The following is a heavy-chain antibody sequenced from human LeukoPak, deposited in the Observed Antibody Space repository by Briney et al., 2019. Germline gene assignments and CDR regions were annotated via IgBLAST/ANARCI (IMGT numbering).Heavy chain of an antibody. CDR1: GITLSNYG. Sequence: PGGSLRLSCAVSGITLSNYGMSWVRQAPGKGLEWVAGISGSGGGTNYADSVKGRFTNSRDNNKNTLYLQMNSLRAEDTAVYFCAKRGVVIRVILVGFHKEAYYFDSWGQGALVTVSS. CDR2: ISGSGGGT. J-gene: IGHJ4*02. CDR3: AKRGVVIRVILVGFHKEAYYFDS. D-gene: IGHD3-22*01. V-gene: IGHV3-23*01.